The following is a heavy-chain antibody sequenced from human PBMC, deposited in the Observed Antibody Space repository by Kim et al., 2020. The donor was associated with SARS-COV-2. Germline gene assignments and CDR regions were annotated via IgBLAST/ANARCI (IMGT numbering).Heavy chain of an antibody. CDR1: GYTFTGYY. D-gene: IGHD6-13*01. J-gene: IGHJ6*02. V-gene: IGHV1-2*02. CDR3: ASVLAAAVYYYDYGMDV. CDR2: INPNSGGT. Sequence: ASVKVSCKASGYTFTGYYMHWVRQAPGQGLEWMGWINPNSGGTNYAQKFQGRVTMTRDTSISTAYMELSRLRSEDTAVYYCASVLAAAVYYYDYGMDVWGQGPTVTVSS.